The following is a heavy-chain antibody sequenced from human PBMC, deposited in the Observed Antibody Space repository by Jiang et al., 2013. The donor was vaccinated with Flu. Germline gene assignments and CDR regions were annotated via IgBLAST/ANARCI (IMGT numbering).Heavy chain of an antibody. CDR3: AHSGEEYSGYDGGPYDY. V-gene: IGHV2-5*01. CDR1: GFSLSTSGVG. J-gene: IGHJ4*02. CDR2: IYWNDDK. Sequence: KPTQTLTLTCTFSGFSLSTSGVGVGWIRQPPGKALEWLALIYWNDDKRYSPSLKSRLTITKDTSKNQVVLTMTNMDPVDTATYYCAHSGEEYSGYDGGPYDYWGQGTLVTVSS. D-gene: IGHD5-12*01.